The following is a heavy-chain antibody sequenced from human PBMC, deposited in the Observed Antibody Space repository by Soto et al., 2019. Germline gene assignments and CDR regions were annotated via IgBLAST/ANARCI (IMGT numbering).Heavy chain of an antibody. CDR2: ISAVNGDT. Sequence: QVQLVQSGSEVKKPGASVNDSCKAFGYTFTSYGFSWVRQVPGQGLEWLGWISAVNGDTQYAQTMKGRLTVTTDTSTTAVNMQLRSLTPADTAVYYCTREAGWQRMVPYDWGQGTLVSVS. V-gene: IGHV1-18*04. D-gene: IGHD2-8*01. J-gene: IGHJ4*02. CDR1: GYTFTSYG. CDR3: TREAGWQRMVPYD.